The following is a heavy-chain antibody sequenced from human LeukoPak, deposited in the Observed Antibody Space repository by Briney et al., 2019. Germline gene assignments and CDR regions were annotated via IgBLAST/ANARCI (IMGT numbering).Heavy chain of an antibody. CDR3: ARGRRQWLEPPSDYYYHMDV. D-gene: IGHD6-19*01. J-gene: IGHJ6*03. Sequence: SETLSLTCGVYGGSFSGHYWSWVRQAPGKGLEWIGENNHSGSSNYNPSLKSRVTISVDTTKSQISLKLSSVTAADTAVYYCARGRRQWLEPPSDYYYHMDVWGKGTTVTVSS. V-gene: IGHV4-34*01. CDR2: NNHSGSS. CDR1: GGSFSGHY.